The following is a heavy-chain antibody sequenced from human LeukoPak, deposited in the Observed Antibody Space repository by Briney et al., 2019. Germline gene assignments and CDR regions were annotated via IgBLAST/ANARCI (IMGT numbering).Heavy chain of an antibody. V-gene: IGHV4-59*01. D-gene: IGHD6-13*01. CDR3: ARVTQLAPYMDV. CDR2: IYYSGST. CDR1: GGSISSYY. Sequence: SETLSLTCTVSGGSISSYYWSWIRQPPGKGLEWIGYIYYSGSTNYNPSLKSRVTISVDTSKNQFSLKLSSVTAADTAVYYCARVTQLAPYMDVWGKGTTVTVSS. J-gene: IGHJ6*03.